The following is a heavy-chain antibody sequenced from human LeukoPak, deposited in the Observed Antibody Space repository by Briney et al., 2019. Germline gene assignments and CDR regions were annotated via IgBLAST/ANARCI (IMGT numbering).Heavy chain of an antibody. CDR1: GYTFTSYG. CDR3: ARVYVWGSYRRRYYFDY. Sequence: ASVKVSCKASGYTFTSYGISWVRQAPGQGLEWMGWISAYNGNTNYAQKLQGRVTMTTDTSTSTAYMELRSLRSDDTAVYYCARVYVWGSYRRRYYFDYWSQGTLVTVSS. V-gene: IGHV1-18*01. D-gene: IGHD3-16*02. J-gene: IGHJ4*02. CDR2: ISAYNGNT.